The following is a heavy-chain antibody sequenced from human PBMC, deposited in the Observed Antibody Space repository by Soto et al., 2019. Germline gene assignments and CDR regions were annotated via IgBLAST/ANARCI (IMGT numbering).Heavy chain of an antibody. V-gene: IGHV1-18*01. CDR3: ARTSGGWLQQNDI. Sequence: GASVKVSCKASGYTFTNYGINWVRQAPGQGLEGMGWISGYNGHTKYAQKLQGRVTMTTDTSTSTAYMEVRRLGSDDTAVYYCARTSGGWLQQNDIWGQGTRVTVAS. CDR1: GYTFTNYG. CDR2: ISGYNGHT. J-gene: IGHJ4*02. D-gene: IGHD3-16*01.